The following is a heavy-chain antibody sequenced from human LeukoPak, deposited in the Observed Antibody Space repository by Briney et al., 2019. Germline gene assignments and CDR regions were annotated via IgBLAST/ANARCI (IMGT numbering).Heavy chain of an antibody. CDR3: ARVDTAMVQEGSAFDI. CDR2: ISSSSSYI. V-gene: IGHV3-21*01. D-gene: IGHD5-18*01. Sequence: GGSLRLSCAASGFTFSSYSMNWVRQAPGKGLEWVSSISSSSSYIYYADSVKGRFTIPRDNAKNSLYLQMNSLRAEDTAVYYCARVDTAMVQEGSAFDIWGQGTMVTVSS. CDR1: GFTFSSYS. J-gene: IGHJ3*02.